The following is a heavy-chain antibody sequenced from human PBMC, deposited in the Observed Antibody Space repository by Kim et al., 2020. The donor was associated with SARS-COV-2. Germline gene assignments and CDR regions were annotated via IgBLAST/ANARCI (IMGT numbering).Heavy chain of an antibody. V-gene: IGHV1-8*01. D-gene: IGHD4-17*01. Sequence: KFQGRVTMTRNTSISTAYMELSSLRSEDTAVYYCARDYGDTDYYYYGMDVWGQGTTVTVSS. CDR3: ARDYGDTDYYYYGMDV. J-gene: IGHJ6*02.